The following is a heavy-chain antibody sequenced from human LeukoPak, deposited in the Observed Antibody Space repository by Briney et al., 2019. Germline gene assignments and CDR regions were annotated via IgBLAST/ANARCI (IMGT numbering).Heavy chain of an antibody. V-gene: IGHV4-4*07. Sequence: SETLSLTCTVSGGSISSYYWSWIRQPAGKGLEWIGRMHTSGSTFYNPSLKSRVTVSVDTSKNQFSLKLSSVTAADTAVYYCARDRGNYGGNSHFDYWGQGTLVTVSS. CDR3: ARDRGNYGGNSHFDY. D-gene: IGHD4-23*01. CDR1: GGSISSYY. CDR2: MHTSGST. J-gene: IGHJ4*02.